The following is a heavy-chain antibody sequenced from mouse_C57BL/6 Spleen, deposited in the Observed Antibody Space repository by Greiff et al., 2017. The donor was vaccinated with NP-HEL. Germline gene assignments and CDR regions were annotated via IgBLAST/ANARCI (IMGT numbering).Heavy chain of an antibody. V-gene: IGHV7-1*01. J-gene: IGHJ1*03. CDR2: SRNKANDYTT. CDR1: GFTFSDFY. D-gene: IGHD2-2*01. CDR3: ARDARGYYWYFDV. Sequence: EVKLMESGGGLVQSGRSLRLSCATSGFTFSDFYMEWVRQAPGKGLEWIAASRNKANDYTTEYSASVKGRFIVSRDTSQSILYLQMNALRAKDTAIYYCARDARGYYWYFDVWGTGTTVTVSS.